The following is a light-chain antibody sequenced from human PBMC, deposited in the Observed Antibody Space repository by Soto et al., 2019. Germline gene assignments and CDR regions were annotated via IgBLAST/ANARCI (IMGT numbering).Light chain of an antibody. CDR2: AAS. J-gene: IGKJ5*01. CDR1: QGISSY. V-gene: IGKV1-9*01. CDR3: QQTYSTPIT. Sequence: DIQLTQSPSFLSASLGDRVTITCRASQGISSYLAWYQQKPGKAPKLLIYAASTLQSGVPSRFSGSGSGTEFTLTISSLQPEDFATYYCQQTYSTPITFGQGHDWRL.